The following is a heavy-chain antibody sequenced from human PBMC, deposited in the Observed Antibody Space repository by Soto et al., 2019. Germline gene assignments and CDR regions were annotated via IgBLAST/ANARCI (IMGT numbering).Heavy chain of an antibody. V-gene: IGHV4-4*07. Sequence: SETLSLTCTVSGGSITDYSWVWIRQPAGKGLEWIGRIFSSGSTNYNPSLKGRITMSLDTSKNQFSLKLNSATATDTAVYYCARDYCSSDTCYYFDYWGQGTLVTVSS. J-gene: IGHJ4*02. CDR2: IFSSGST. CDR1: GGSITDYS. D-gene: IGHD2-2*01. CDR3: ARDYCSSDTCYYFDY.